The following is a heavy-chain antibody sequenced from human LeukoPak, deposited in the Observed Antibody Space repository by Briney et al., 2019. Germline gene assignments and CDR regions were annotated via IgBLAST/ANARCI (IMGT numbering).Heavy chain of an antibody. CDR1: GYTFTGYY. D-gene: IGHD3-3*01. J-gene: IGHJ4*02. V-gene: IGHV1-2*02. CDR2: INPNSGGT. Sequence: ASVKVSCKASGYTFTGYYMHWVRQAPGQGLEWMGWINPNSGGTNYAQKFQGRVTMTRDTSISTAYMELSRLRSDDTAVYYCARVYDRWSGYSSGYYFDYWGQGTLVTVSS. CDR3: ARVYDRWSGYSSGYYFDY.